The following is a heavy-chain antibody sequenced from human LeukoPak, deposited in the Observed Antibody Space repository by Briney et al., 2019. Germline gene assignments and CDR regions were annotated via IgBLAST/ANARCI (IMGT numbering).Heavy chain of an antibody. J-gene: IGHJ3*02. D-gene: IGHD6-13*01. CDR1: GYTFTSYY. V-gene: IGHV1-46*01. CDR3: AREEGAPIAAANI. Sequence: ASVKVSCKASGYTFTSYYMHWVRQAPGQGFEWMGMINPSGGSISYAQKFQGRVTMTRDTSTSTAYMELKSLRSDDTAVYYCAREEGAPIAAANIWGRGTKVTVSS. CDR2: INPSGGSI.